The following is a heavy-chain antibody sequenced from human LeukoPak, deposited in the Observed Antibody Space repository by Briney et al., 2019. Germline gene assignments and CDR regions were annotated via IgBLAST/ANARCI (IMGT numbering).Heavy chain of an antibody. CDR3: ARVDRNYDYVWGSPYAFDI. V-gene: IGHV4-34*01. Sequence: SETLSLTCAVYGGSFSGYYWSWIRQPPGKGLERIGEINHSGSTNYNPSLKSRVTISVDTSKNQFSLKLSSVTAADTAVYYCARVDRNYDYVWGSPYAFDIWGQGTMVTVSS. D-gene: IGHD3-16*01. CDR2: INHSGST. J-gene: IGHJ3*02. CDR1: GGSFSGYY.